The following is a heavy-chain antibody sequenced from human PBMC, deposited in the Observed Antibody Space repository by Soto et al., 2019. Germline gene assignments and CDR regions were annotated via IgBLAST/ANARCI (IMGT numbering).Heavy chain of an antibody. V-gene: IGHV1-18*01. CDR1: GYTFTSYG. D-gene: IGHD3-3*01. CDR3: ARLYYDFRSGYPFDY. J-gene: IGHJ4*02. Sequence: ASVKVSCKASGYTFTSYGISWVRQAPGQGLEWMGWISAYNGNTNYAQKLQGRVTMTTDTSTSTAYMELRSLRSDDTAVYYCARLYYDFRSGYPFDYWGQGTLVTVSS. CDR2: ISAYNGNT.